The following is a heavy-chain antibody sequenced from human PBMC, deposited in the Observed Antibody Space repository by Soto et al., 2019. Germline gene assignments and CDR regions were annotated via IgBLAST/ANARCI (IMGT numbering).Heavy chain of an antibody. CDR2: IYYSGSA. J-gene: IGHJ4*02. CDR1: GGSISSGGYY. Sequence: QVQLQESGPGLVKPSQTLSLTCTVSGGSISSGGYYWSWIRQHPGKGLEWIGYIYYSGSAYYNPPLTSRLTMPIDTSKNQFSLKRSSVTAADTAVYYGAREPSIWGQGTLVTVSS. V-gene: IGHV4-31*03. CDR3: AREPSI.